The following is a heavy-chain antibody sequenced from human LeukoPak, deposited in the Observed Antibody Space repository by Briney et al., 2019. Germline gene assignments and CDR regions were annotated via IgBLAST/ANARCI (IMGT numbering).Heavy chain of an antibody. D-gene: IGHD5-24*01. CDR3: AREMATQTGSGGYYMDV. CDR1: GYTFNGYY. V-gene: IGHV1-2*02. Sequence: ASVKVSCKASGYTFNGYYMHWVRQAPGQGLEWMGWINPNSGGTNYAQKFQGRVTMTRDTSISTAYMELSRLRSDDTAVYYCAREMATQTGSGGYYMDVWGKGTTVTISS. J-gene: IGHJ6*03. CDR2: INPNSGGT.